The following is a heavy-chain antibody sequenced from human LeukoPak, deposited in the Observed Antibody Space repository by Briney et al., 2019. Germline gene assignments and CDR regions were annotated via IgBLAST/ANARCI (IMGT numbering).Heavy chain of an antibody. CDR1: GGSFSGYY. J-gene: IGHJ4*02. Sequence: SETLSLTCAVSGGSFSGYYWSWIRQPPGKGLEWIGEINHSGSTNYNPSLKSRVTISVDTSKNQFSLKLSSVTAADTAVYYRARGGTTVTTDYFDYWGQGTLVTVSS. CDR2: INHSGST. D-gene: IGHD4-11*01. CDR3: ARGGTTVTTDYFDY. V-gene: IGHV4-34*01.